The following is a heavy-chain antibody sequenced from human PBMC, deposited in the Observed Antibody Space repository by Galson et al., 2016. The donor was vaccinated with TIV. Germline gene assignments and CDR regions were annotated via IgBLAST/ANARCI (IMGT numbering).Heavy chain of an antibody. CDR3: ARVRGPETMDV. J-gene: IGHJ6*02. V-gene: IGHV1-18*01. CDR1: GYSFTNYG. D-gene: IGHD5-24*01. CDR2: ISTYNGYT. Sequence: SVKVSCKASGYSFTNYGIAWVRQAPGQGLEWMGWISTYNGYTDYAQKLQGRVTMTTDTSTSTAYMEVSRLRSDDTAVYYCARVRGPETMDVWGQGTTVIVSS.